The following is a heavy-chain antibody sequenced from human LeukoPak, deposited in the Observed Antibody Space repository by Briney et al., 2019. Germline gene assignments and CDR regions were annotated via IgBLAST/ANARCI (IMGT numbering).Heavy chain of an antibody. CDR1: GFTFSSYG. D-gene: IGHD1-26*01. Sequence: PGGSLRLSCAASGFTFSSYGMHWVRQAPGKGLGWVAFIRYDGSNKYYADSVKGRFTISRDNSKNTLYLQMNSLRAEDTAVYYCASPKGASGSYYSSDYWGQGTLVTVSS. V-gene: IGHV3-30*02. J-gene: IGHJ4*02. CDR3: ASPKGASGSYYSSDY. CDR2: IRYDGSNK.